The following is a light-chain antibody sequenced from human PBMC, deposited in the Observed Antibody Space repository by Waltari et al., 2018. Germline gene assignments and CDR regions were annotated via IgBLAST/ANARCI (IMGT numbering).Light chain of an antibody. CDR1: QSVSSSY. Sequence: EIVLTQSPGTLSLSPGERATLSCRASQSVSSSYLAWYQQKPGQAPRLLIYGASSRATGIPDRFSGSGSGTDFTLTISRLEPEDFAVYYCQQYGSSPRVYTFGQGTKLEIK. J-gene: IGKJ2*01. V-gene: IGKV3-20*01. CDR3: QQYGSSPRVYT. CDR2: GAS.